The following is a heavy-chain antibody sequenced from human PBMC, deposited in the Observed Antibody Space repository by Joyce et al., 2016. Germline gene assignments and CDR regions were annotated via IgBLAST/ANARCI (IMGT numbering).Heavy chain of an antibody. CDR2: IYYSGST. J-gene: IGHJ4*02. CDR1: GYSISTNYW. CDR3: ARMGGGPFDY. D-gene: IGHD3-16*01. Sequence: QVQLQESGPGLVKPSDTLSLTCSVSGYSISTNYWWGWIRTHPGKGLEWIGYIYYSGSTYYNPSLESRVTMSVDTSKNQFSLKLSSVTAVDTAVYYCARMGGGPFDYWGQGTLVTVSS. V-gene: IGHV4-28*01.